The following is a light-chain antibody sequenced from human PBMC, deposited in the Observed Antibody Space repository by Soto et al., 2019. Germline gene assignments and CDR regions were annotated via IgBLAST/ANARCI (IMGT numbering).Light chain of an antibody. J-gene: IGKJ2*01. V-gene: IGKV3-20*01. CDR1: QSVSSNY. Sequence: IVLTQSPGTLSLSPGERATLSCRASQSVSSNYLAWYQQKPGQAPRLLIYGVSSRATCIPDRFSGSGSGTDFTLTISRLEPEDFAVYYCQQFGSSPLYTFGQGTKLEIK. CDR2: GVS. CDR3: QQFGSSPLYT.